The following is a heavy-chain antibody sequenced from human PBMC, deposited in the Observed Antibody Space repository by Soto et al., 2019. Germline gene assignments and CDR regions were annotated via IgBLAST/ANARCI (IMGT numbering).Heavy chain of an antibody. CDR2: IVVGSGNT. D-gene: IGHD3-22*01. CDR1: GFTFTSSA. Sequence: ASVKVSCKASGFTFTSSAVQWVRQARGQRLEWIGWIVVGSGNTNYAQKFQERVTITRDMSTSTAYMELSSLRSEDTAVYYCAAVPRTYYYDSSGFYYYYGMDVWGQGTTVTVSS. J-gene: IGHJ6*02. CDR3: AAVPRTYYYDSSGFYYYYGMDV. V-gene: IGHV1-58*01.